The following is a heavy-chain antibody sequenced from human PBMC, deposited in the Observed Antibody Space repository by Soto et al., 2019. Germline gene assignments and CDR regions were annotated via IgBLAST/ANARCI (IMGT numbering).Heavy chain of an antibody. V-gene: IGHV4-59*01. J-gene: IGHJ4*02. CDR2: IYYSGST. D-gene: IGHD3-22*01. Sequence: PSETLSLTCTFSVGSISSYYWSWIRQPPGKGLEWIGYIYYSGSTNYNPSLKSRVTISVDTSKNQFSLKLSSVTAADTAVYYCAREKDYYDSSGSDRRFDYWGQGTLVTVSS. CDR3: AREKDYYDSSGSDRRFDY. CDR1: VGSISSYY.